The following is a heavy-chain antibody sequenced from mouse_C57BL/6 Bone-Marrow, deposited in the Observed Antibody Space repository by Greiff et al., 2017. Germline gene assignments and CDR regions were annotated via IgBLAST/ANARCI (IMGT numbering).Heavy chain of an antibody. V-gene: IGHV1-50*01. CDR1: GYTFTSYW. CDR3: ARGVEYDGAWFAY. D-gene: IGHD2-4*01. J-gene: IGHJ3*01. CDR2: IDPSDSYT. Sequence: VQLQQPGAELVKPGASVKLSCKASGYTFTSYWMQWVKQRPGQGLEWIGEIDPSDSYTNSNQKFKGQATLTVDTYSSPAYMQLSSLTSEDSAVYYCARGVEYDGAWFAYWGQGTLVTVSA.